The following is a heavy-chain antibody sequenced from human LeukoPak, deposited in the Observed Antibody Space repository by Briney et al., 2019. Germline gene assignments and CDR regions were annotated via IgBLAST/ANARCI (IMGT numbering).Heavy chain of an antibody. J-gene: IGHJ4*02. CDR1: GGSISSSSYY. D-gene: IGHD6-6*01. CDR3: ARRIAALTFDY. Sequence: SETLSLTCTVSGGSISSSSYYWGWIRQPPGKGLEWIGSIYYSGSTYYNPSLKSRVTISVDTSKNQFSLKLSSVTAADTAVYYCARRIAALTFDYWGQGTLVSVSS. CDR2: IYYSGST. V-gene: IGHV4-39*01.